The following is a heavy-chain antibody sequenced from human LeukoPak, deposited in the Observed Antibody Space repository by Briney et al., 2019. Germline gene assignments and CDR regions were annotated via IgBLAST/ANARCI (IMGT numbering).Heavy chain of an antibody. CDR3: ARSWGKASLDY. CDR2: INPSGGST. Sequence: ASVKVSCKASGYTFTSYYMHWVRQAPGQGLEWMGIINPSGGSTSYAQKFQGRVTMTRGMSTSTVYMELSSLRSEDTAVYYCARSWGKASLDYWGQGTLVTVSS. J-gene: IGHJ4*02. V-gene: IGHV1-46*01. CDR1: GYTFTSYY. D-gene: IGHD3-16*01.